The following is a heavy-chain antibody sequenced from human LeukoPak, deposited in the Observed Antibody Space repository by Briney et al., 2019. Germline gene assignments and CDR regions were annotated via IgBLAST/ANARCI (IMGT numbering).Heavy chain of an antibody. Sequence: PGASVKVSCKASGYTFTSYGISWVRQAPGQGLGWMGWISAYNGNTNYAQKLQGRVTMTTDTSTSTAYMELRSLRSDDTAVYYCARQGIVVVPAAEFYDAFDTWGQGTMVTVSS. D-gene: IGHD2-2*01. J-gene: IGHJ3*02. CDR1: GYTFTSYG. CDR2: ISAYNGNT. V-gene: IGHV1-18*01. CDR3: ARQGIVVVPAAEFYDAFDT.